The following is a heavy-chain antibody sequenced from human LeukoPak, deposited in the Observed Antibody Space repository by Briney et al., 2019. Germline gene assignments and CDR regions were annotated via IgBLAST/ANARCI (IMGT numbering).Heavy chain of an antibody. D-gene: IGHD4-17*01. CDR3: ARDQGDDGDYAADY. CDR1: GYTFTSYD. Sequence: GASVKVSCKASGYTFTSYDINWVRQAPGQGLEWMGWISAYNGNTNYAQKLQGRVTMTTDTSTSTAYMELRSLRSDDTAVYYCARDQGDDGDYAADYWGQGTLVTVSS. CDR2: ISAYNGNT. J-gene: IGHJ4*02. V-gene: IGHV1-18*01.